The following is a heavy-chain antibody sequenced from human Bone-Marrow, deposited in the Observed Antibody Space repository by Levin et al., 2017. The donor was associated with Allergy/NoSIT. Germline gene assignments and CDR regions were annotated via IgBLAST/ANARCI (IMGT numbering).Heavy chain of an antibody. CDR3: ARGGAYSSGCPPPDY. Sequence: GESLKISCKASGYTFTSYYMHWVRQAPGQGLEWMGIINPSGGSTSYAQKFQGRVTMTRDTSTSTVYMELSSLRSEDTAVYYCARGGAYSSGCPPPDYWGQGTLVTVSS. J-gene: IGHJ4*02. V-gene: IGHV1-46*01. D-gene: IGHD6-19*01. CDR1: GYTFTSYY. CDR2: INPSGGST.